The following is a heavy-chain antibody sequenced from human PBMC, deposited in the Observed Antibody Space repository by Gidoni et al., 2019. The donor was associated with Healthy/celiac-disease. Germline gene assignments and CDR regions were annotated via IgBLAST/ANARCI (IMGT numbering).Heavy chain of an antibody. CDR3: ARDNIAARTFDY. Sequence: QVQLVESGGGVVQPGRCLRLSCAASGFTFRSYGMHWVRQAPGKGLEWVAVIWYDGSNKYYADSVKCRFTISRDNSKNTLYLQMNSLRAEDTAVYYCARDNIAARTFDYWGQGTLVTVSS. CDR2: IWYDGSNK. V-gene: IGHV3-33*01. CDR1: GFTFRSYG. D-gene: IGHD6-6*01. J-gene: IGHJ4*02.